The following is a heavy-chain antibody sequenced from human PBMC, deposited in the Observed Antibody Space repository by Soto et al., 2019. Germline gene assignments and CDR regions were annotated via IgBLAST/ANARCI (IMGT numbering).Heavy chain of an antibody. CDR2: ISSSSSTI. D-gene: IGHD3-22*01. CDR3: ARKNTYYYDSGGRMDV. J-gene: IGHJ6*02. V-gene: IGHV3-48*02. CDR1: GFTFSSYS. Sequence: SGGGLVQPGGSLRLSCAASGFTFSSYSMNWVRQAPGKGLEWVSYISSSSSTIYYADSVKGRFTISRDNAKNSLYLQMNSLRDEDTAVYYCARKNTYYYDSGGRMDVWGQGTTVTVSS.